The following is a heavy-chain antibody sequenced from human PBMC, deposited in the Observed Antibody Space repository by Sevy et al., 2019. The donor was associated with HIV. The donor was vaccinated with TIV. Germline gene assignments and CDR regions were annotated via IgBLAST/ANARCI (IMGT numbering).Heavy chain of an antibody. D-gene: IGHD2-2*02. V-gene: IGHV3-30-3*01. CDR1: GFTFSSYT. CDR3: ARVGGYQLLYPYYYGMDV. Sequence: GSLRLSCAASGFTFSSYTMHWVRQAPGKGLEWVAFISYDGSRKYYADSVKGRFTISRDNSKNTLYLQMNSLRAEDTAVYYCARVGGYQLLYPYYYGMDVWGQGTTVTVSS. J-gene: IGHJ6*02. CDR2: ISYDGSRK.